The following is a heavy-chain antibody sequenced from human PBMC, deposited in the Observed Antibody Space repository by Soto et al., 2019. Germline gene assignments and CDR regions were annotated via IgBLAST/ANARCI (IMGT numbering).Heavy chain of an antibody. CDR2: IAFDGSDK. CDR3: AKVSEILTGYWRGYFDY. V-gene: IGHV3-30*18. D-gene: IGHD3-9*01. Sequence: QVQLVESGGGVVQPGRSLRLSCAASGFTFSSYGMHWVRQAPGKGLEWVAVIAFDGSDKNYVDTVKGRFTVSRDNSKNTLYLQMNSLRGDDTAVYYCAKVSEILTGYWRGYFDYWGQGTVVTVSS. J-gene: IGHJ4*02. CDR1: GFTFSSYG.